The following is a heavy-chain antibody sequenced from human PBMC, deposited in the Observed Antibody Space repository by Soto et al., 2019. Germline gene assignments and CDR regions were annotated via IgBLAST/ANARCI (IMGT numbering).Heavy chain of an antibody. CDR3: APLSVSLSGPYGIHV. V-gene: IGHV5-10-1*01. CDR2: IDPSDSYT. CDR1: GYSFTSYW. J-gene: IGHJ6*02. D-gene: IGHD2-15*01. Sequence: PGESLKISCKGSGYSFTSYWISWVRQMPGKGLEWMGRIDPSDSYTNYSPSFQGHVTISADKSISTAYLQWSSLKASDTAVYYCAPLSVSLSGPYGIHVWGQGTTVTVSS.